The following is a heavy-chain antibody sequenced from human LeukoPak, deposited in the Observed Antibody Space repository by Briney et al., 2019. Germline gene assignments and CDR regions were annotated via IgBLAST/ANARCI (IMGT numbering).Heavy chain of an antibody. J-gene: IGHJ3*02. Sequence: SQTLSLTCTVSGDSISSGDYYWSWIRQPAGKGLEWIGRISSSGSTNYNPSIKSLVTISVDTSKNQFSLKLSSVTAADTAVYFCARGPYSYDSSGAFDIWGQGTMVTVSS. CDR3: ARGPYSYDSSGAFDI. CDR2: ISSSGST. CDR1: GDSISSGDYY. D-gene: IGHD3-22*01. V-gene: IGHV4-61*02.